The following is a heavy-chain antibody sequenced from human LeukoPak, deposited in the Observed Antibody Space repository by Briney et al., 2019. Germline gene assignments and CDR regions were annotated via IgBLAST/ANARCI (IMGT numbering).Heavy chain of an antibody. D-gene: IGHD6-19*01. Sequence: GASVKVSCKASGYTFTSYYMHWVRQAPGQGLEWMGIINPSGGSTSYAQKFQGRVTMTRDTSTSTVYMELSRLRSEDTAVYYRARDRSSGWYFTHLYYYYYGMDVWGQGTTVTVSS. CDR2: INPSGGST. V-gene: IGHV1-46*01. CDR3: ARDRSSGWYFTHLYYYYYGMDV. CDR1: GYTFTSYY. J-gene: IGHJ6*02.